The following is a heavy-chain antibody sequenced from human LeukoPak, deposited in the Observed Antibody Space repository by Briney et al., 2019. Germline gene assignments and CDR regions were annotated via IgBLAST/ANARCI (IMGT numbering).Heavy chain of an antibody. J-gene: IGHJ4*02. CDR2: ISSSSSYI. CDR1: GFAFSSYS. D-gene: IGHD3-22*01. Sequence: GGSLRLSRAASGFAFSSYSMNWVRQAPGKGLEWVSSISSSSSYIYYADSVKGRFTISRDNAKNSLYLQMNSLRAEDTAVYYCARGPYDSSGRYFDYWGQGTLVTVSS. CDR3: ARGPYDSSGRYFDY. V-gene: IGHV3-21*01.